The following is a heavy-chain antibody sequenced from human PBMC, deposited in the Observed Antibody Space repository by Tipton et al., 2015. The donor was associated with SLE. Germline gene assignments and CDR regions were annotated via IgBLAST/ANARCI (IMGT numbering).Heavy chain of an antibody. J-gene: IGHJ4*02. CDR1: GDSISSSGYY. CDR2: IHYSGST. V-gene: IGHV4-39*07. CDR3: ARGPGHNSGLCGWVDY. D-gene: IGHD6-19*01. Sequence: TLSLTCTVSGDSISSSGYYWGWIRQPPGKGLEWIGNIHYSGSTYCNPSLKSRVTISVDTSKNQFSLKLTSVTAADTAVYYCARGPGHNSGLCGWVDYWGQETLVAVTS.